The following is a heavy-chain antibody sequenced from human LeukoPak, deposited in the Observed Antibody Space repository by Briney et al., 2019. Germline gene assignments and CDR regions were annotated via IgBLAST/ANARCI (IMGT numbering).Heavy chain of an antibody. D-gene: IGHD3-10*01. CDR1: TFSSYW. CDR2: IYYSGST. V-gene: IGHV4-39*07. J-gene: IGHJ5*02. CDR3: ARDQNITMVRGGWSRWRRGFDP. Sequence: TFSSYWMTWVRQPPGKGLEWIGSIYYSGSTYYNPSLKSRVTISVDTSKNQFSLKLSSVTAADTAVYYCARDQNITMVRGGWSRWRRGFDPWGQGTLVTVSS.